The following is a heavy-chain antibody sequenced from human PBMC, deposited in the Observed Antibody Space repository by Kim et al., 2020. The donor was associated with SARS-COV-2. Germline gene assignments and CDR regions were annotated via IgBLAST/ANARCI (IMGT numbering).Heavy chain of an antibody. CDR2: IWYDGSNK. Sequence: GGSLRLSCAASGFTFSSYGMHWVRQAPGKGLEWVAVIWYDGSNKYYADSVKGRFTISRDNSKNTLYLQMNSLRAEDTAVYYCARWRTVTHLNPRYWGQGPLLPVSS. J-gene: IGHJ4*02. CDR3: ARWRTVTHLNPRY. D-gene: IGHD4-17*01. CDR1: GFTFSSYG. V-gene: IGHV3-33*08.